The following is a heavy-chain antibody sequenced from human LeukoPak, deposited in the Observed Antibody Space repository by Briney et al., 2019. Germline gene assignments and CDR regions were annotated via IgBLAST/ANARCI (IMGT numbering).Heavy chain of an antibody. J-gene: IGHJ4*02. V-gene: IGHV4-61*02. CDR2: IYTSGST. CDR3: ARGGWDGGYAALGH. CDR1: GGSISSGSYY. Sequence: SETLSLTCTVSGGSISSGSYYWSWIRQPAGKGLEWIGRIYTSGSTKYNPSLKSRVTISVDTSKNQFSLKLSSVTAADTAVYYCARGGWDGGYAALGHWGQGTLVTVSS. D-gene: IGHD5-12*01.